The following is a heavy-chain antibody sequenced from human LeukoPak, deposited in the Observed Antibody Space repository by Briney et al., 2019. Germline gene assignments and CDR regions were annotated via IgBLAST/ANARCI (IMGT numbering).Heavy chain of an antibody. CDR2: INGDGSSA. V-gene: IGHV3-74*01. Sequence: PGGSLRLSCAASGFTFNNYWIHWVRQAPGKGLVWVSRINGDGSSASYLESVKVRLTISRDNAKNTLYLQMSSLRVEDTAVYYCAREAWSQEAFDIWGQGTMVTVSS. J-gene: IGHJ3*02. D-gene: IGHD3-3*01. CDR3: AREAWSQEAFDI. CDR1: GFTFNNYW.